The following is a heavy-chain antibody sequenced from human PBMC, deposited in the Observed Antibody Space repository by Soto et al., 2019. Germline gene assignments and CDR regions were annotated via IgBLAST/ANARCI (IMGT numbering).Heavy chain of an antibody. CDR2: IIPIFGTA. CDR1: GGTFSSYA. V-gene: IGHV1-69*13. Sequence: VASVKVSCKASGGTFSSYAISWVRQAPGQGLEWMGGIIPIFGTANYAQKFQGRVTITADESTSTAYMELSSLRSEDTAVYYCASPMVRGVTYYGMDVWGQGTTVTVSS. CDR3: ASPMVRGVTYYGMDV. D-gene: IGHD3-10*01. J-gene: IGHJ6*02.